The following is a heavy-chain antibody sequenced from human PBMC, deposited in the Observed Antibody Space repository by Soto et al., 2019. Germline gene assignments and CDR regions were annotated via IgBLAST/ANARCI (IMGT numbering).Heavy chain of an antibody. V-gene: IGHV1-18*01. J-gene: IGHJ6*02. D-gene: IGHD4-4*01. CDR3: ARDAYSTHLVYYYGMDV. Sequence: QVQLVQSGAEVKKPGASVKVSCKASGYTFTSYGISWVRQAPGQGLEWMGWISAYNGNTNYAQKLQGRVTMTTDTSTSTAYMELRSLRSDDTAVYYCARDAYSTHLVYYYGMDVWGPGTTVTVSS. CDR2: ISAYNGNT. CDR1: GYTFTSYG.